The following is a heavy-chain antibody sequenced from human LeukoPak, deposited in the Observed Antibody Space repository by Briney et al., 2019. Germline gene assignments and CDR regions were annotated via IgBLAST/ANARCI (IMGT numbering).Heavy chain of an antibody. V-gene: IGHV4-59*01. Sequence: NPSETLPLICAVSVDPISCYYGSWIRRPTGKGVEWVGYIYYSGSTNYDPSLKSRVTITVDTSNNQFSLKLSSVTAADTAMYYCARENVDGGSGGYDSWGQGTLVTVSS. D-gene: IGHD3-10*01. CDR1: VDPISCYY. J-gene: IGHJ1*01. CDR3: ARENVDGGSGGYDS. CDR2: IYYSGST.